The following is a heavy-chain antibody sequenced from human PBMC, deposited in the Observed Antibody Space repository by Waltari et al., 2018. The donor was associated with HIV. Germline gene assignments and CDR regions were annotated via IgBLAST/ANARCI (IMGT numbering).Heavy chain of an antibody. V-gene: IGHV1-2*02. CDR1: GYPFTGYS. Sequence: QVQLVQSGAEVKKPGASVKVSCKASGYPFTGYSMHWGRQAPGQGLEWMGWINPNSGGTNYAQKFQGRVTMTRDTSITTAYMEVSRLRSDDTAVYYCARVPYYYDTSAYPDYWGQGTLVTVSS. CDR3: ARVPYYYDTSAYPDY. J-gene: IGHJ4*02. CDR2: INPNSGGT. D-gene: IGHD3-22*01.